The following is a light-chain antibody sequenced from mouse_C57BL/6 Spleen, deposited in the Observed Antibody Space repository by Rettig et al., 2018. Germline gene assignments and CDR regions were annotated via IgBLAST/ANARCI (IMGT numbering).Light chain of an antibody. J-gene: IGKJ2*01. Sequence: DILMTQSPSSMSVSLGDTVSITCHASQGISSNIGWLQQKPGKSFKGLIYHGTNLEDGVPSRFSGSGSGADYSLTINSLESEDFADYYCVQYAQFPYTFGGGTKLEIK. V-gene: IGKV14-100*01. CDR1: QGISSN. CDR3: VQYAQFPYT. CDR2: HGT.